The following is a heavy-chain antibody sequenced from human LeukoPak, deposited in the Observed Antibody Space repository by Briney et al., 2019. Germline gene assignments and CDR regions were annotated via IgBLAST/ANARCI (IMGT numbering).Heavy chain of an antibody. J-gene: IGHJ5*02. CDR2: IYYSGST. CDR3: ARGRSYWSVVVAATGGWFDP. CDR1: GGSISSGDYY. V-gene: IGHV4-30-4*02. Sequence: PSETLSLTCTVSGGSISSGDYYWSWIRQPPGKGLEWIGYIYYSGSTYYNPSLKSRVTTSVDTSKNQFSLKLSSVTAADTAVYYCARGRSYWSVVVAATGGWFDPWGQGTLVTVSS. D-gene: IGHD2-15*01.